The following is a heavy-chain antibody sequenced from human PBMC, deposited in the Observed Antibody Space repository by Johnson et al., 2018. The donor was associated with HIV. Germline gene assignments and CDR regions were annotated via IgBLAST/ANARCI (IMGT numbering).Heavy chain of an antibody. CDR1: GFTFSSYG. J-gene: IGHJ3*01. CDR2: IRYDGNNK. Sequence: QVQLVESGGGVVQPGGSLRLSCAASGFTFSSYGMHWVRQAPGKGLEWVAFIRYDGNNKYYADSVTGRFTISRDNSKNTVYLQMNSLRAEDTAVYYCARAPRWSQTFDLWGQGTMVTVSS. D-gene: IGHD2-15*01. V-gene: IGHV3-30*02. CDR3: ARAPRWSQTFDL.